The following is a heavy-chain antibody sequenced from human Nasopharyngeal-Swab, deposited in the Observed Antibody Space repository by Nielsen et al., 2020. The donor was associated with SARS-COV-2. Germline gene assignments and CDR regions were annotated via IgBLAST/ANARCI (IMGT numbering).Heavy chain of an antibody. CDR3: AREVVPSI. Sequence: GESLKISCAASGFTFSDYYMGWIRQAPGKGLEWISYITSSGSTMFYTDSVKGRFTISRDNAKNSLYLQMNSLRADDTAVYYCAREVVPSIWGQGTLVTVSS. J-gene: IGHJ4*02. V-gene: IGHV3-11*01. CDR1: GFTFSDYY. D-gene: IGHD2-15*01. CDR2: ITSSGSTM.